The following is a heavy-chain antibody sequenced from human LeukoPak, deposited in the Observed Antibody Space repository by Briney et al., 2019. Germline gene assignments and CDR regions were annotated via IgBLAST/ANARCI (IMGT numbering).Heavy chain of an antibody. V-gene: IGHV3-53*01. Sequence: PGGSLRLSCAASGFTVSSNYMSWVRQAPGKGLEWVSVIYSGGRTYYADSVKGRFSISRGNSKNTLYLQMNSLRAEDTAVYYCARPTPYYYYGMDVWGQGTTVTVSS. CDR3: ARPTPYYYYGMDV. CDR2: IYSGGRT. J-gene: IGHJ6*02. CDR1: GFTVSSNY.